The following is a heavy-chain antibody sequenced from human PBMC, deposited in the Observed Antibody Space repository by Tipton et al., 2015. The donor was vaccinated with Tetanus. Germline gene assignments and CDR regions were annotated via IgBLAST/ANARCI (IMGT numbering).Heavy chain of an antibody. J-gene: IGHJ3*02. CDR2: ISAYNGNT. V-gene: IGHV1-18*04. Sequence: QSGAEVKKPGASVKVSCKASGYTFTGYYMHWVRQAPGQGLEWMGWISAYNGNTNYAQKLQGRVTMTTDTSTSTAYMELRSLRSDDTAVYYCARVVPLIVVVPENAFDIWGQGTMVTVSS. CDR1: GYTFTGYY. D-gene: IGHD2-2*01. CDR3: ARVVPLIVVVPENAFDI.